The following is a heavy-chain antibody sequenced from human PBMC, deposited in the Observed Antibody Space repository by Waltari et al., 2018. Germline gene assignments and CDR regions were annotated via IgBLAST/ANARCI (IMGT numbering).Heavy chain of an antibody. J-gene: IGHJ4*02. Sequence: EVQLLESGGGLVQPGGSLRLSCAASGFTFSSYAMRWVRQAPGKGLEWVSAISGSGGSTYYADSVKGRFTISRDNSKNTLYLQMNSLRAEDTAVYYCAKDSVSIEYSSSSGDYWGQGTLVTVSS. CDR1: GFTFSSYA. CDR3: AKDSVSIEYSSSSGDY. V-gene: IGHV3-23*01. D-gene: IGHD6-6*01. CDR2: ISGSGGST.